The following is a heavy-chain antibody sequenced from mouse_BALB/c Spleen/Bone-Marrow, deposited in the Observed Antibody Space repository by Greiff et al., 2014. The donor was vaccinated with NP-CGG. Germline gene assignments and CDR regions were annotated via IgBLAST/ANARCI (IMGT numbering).Heavy chain of an antibody. J-gene: IGHJ2*01. Sequence: QVQLKESGAELVRPGASVKLSCKASGYTLTSYWINWVKQRPGQGLEWIGNIYPSDSYTNYNQKFKDKATLTVDKSSSTAYMQLSSPTSEDSAVYYCTRSYGSSYEYYFDYWGQGTTLTVSS. D-gene: IGHD1-1*01. CDR1: GYTLTSYW. V-gene: IGHV1-69*02. CDR2: IYPSDSYT. CDR3: TRSYGSSYEYYFDY.